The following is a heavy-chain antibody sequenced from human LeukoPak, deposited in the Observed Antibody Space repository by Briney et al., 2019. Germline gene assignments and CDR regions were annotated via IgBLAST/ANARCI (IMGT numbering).Heavy chain of an antibody. D-gene: IGHD6-13*01. J-gene: IGHJ4*02. V-gene: IGHV3-23*01. CDR3: AMSPYSSSWYVLY. Sequence: GGSLRLSCAASGFTFSSYAMSWVRQAPGKGLEWVSTISGSGGSTYYADSVKGRFTISRDNSKNTLYLQMNSLRAEDTAVYYCAMSPYSSSWYVLYWGQGTLVTVSS. CDR1: GFTFSSYA. CDR2: ISGSGGST.